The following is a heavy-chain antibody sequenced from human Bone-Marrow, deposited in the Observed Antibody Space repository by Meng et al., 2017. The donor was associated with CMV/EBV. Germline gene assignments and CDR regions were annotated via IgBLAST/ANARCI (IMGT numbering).Heavy chain of an antibody. CDR1: GGSISSYY. Sequence: VQLRESGPGLVKPSETLSLTCTVSGGSISSYYWSWIRQPAGKGLEWIGRIYTSGSTNYNPSLKSRVTMSVDTSKNQFSLKLSSVTAADTAVYYCARTQDTAMVAYYFDYWGQGTLVTVSS. CDR3: ARTQDTAMVAYYFDY. D-gene: IGHD5-18*01. V-gene: IGHV4-4*07. J-gene: IGHJ4*02. CDR2: IYTSGST.